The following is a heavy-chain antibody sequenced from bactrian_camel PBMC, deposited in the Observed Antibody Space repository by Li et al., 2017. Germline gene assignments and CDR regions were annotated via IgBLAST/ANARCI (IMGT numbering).Heavy chain of an antibody. CDR2: LGSVAGST. CDR3: ARAWGDEYNY. J-gene: IGHJ4*01. Sequence: QLVESGGGLVQPGGSLRLSCTASGFRFSNYAMTWVRQAPGRGFEWVSALGSVAGSTYYADSVKGRFTISRDDAKNTLYLQLNSLNTEDTAMYYCARAWGDEYNYWGQGTQVTVS. V-gene: IGHV3S31*01. D-gene: IGHD5*01. CDR1: GFRFSNYA.